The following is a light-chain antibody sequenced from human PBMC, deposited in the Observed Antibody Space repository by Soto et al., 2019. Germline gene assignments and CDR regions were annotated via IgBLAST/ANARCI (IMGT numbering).Light chain of an antibody. V-gene: IGKV1-39*01. CDR2: AAS. CDR1: ESISRH. CDR3: QQDYSTLAT. J-gene: IGKJ5*01. Sequence: DIQMSQSPSSLSASVGDGVTITCRAAESISRHLNWYQQKPGRAPDLLIYAASTLQNGVPSRFTGSGSGTEFTLTIAGLQLEDFATYYCQQDYSTLATLGQGTRLETK.